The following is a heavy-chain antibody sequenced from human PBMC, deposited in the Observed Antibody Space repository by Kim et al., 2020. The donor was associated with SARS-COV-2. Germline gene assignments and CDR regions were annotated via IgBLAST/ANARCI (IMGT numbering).Heavy chain of an antibody. V-gene: IGHV3-23*01. CDR1: GFTLSSYA. J-gene: IGHJ4*02. Sequence: GGSLRLSCAASGFTLSSYAMSWVRQAPGKGLEWVSAISGSGGSTYYADSVKGRFTISRDNSKNTLYLQMNSLRAEDTAVYHCAKGHKLAAAGSGDFDYCGPGPLVTLSS. CDR3: AKGHKLAAAGSGDFDY. CDR2: ISGSGGST. D-gene: IGHD6-25*01.